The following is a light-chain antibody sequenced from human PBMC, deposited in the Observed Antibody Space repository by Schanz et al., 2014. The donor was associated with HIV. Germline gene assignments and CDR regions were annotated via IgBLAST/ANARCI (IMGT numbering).Light chain of an antibody. CDR3: QQYNNWPLT. CDR1: QSISNW. Sequence: DIQLTQSPSTLSASVGDRVTITCRASQSISNWLAWYQQKPGKAPKLVIYKASNLESGVPSRFSGSRSGTEFTLTISSLQPDDFAVYYCQQYNNWPLTFGGGTKVEIK. CDR2: KAS. V-gene: IGKV1-5*03. J-gene: IGKJ4*01.